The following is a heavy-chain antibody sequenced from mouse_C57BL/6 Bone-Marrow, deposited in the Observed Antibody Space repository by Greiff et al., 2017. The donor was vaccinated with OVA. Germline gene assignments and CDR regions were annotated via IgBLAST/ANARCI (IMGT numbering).Heavy chain of an antibody. Sequence: VKLVESGPELVKPGASVKISCKASGYAFSSSWMNWVKQRPGKGLEWIGRIYPGDGDTNYNGKFKGKATLTADKSSSTAYMQLSSLTSEDSAVYFCAREGIYYGSSSDYWGQGTTLTVSS. CDR1: GYAFSSSW. CDR3: AREGIYYGSSSDY. CDR2: IYPGDGDT. D-gene: IGHD1-1*01. J-gene: IGHJ2*01. V-gene: IGHV1-82*01.